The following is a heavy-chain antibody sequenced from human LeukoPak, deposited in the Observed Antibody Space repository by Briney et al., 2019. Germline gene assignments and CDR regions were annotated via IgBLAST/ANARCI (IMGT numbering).Heavy chain of an antibody. V-gene: IGHV4-38-2*02. CDR3: AGRLRFLEWSRYYYYYYMDV. Sequence: PSETLSLTCNVSGYSIFTDYFWGWLLQPPGKGLEGLGSIYHTVITFYNPSLTSRVTISIDTSTNQFSLKLSSVTAADTAVYYCAGRLRFLEWSRYYYYYYMDVWGKGTTVTVSS. D-gene: IGHD3-3*01. J-gene: IGHJ6*03. CDR1: GYSIFTDYF. CDR2: IYHTVIT.